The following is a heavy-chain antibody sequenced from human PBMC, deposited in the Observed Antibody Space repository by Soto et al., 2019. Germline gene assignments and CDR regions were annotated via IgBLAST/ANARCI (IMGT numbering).Heavy chain of an antibody. CDR2: IYYSGST. Sequence: PSETLSLTCTVSGGSISSGDYYWSWIRQPPGKGLEWIGYIYYSGSTYYNPSLKSRVTISVDTSISTAYMELSRLRSDDTAVYYCARCFSGSYYWSPLRYYYGMDVWGQGTTVTVSS. J-gene: IGHJ6*02. CDR3: ARCFSGSYYWSPLRYYYGMDV. CDR1: GGSISSGDYY. D-gene: IGHD3-10*01. V-gene: IGHV4-30-4*02.